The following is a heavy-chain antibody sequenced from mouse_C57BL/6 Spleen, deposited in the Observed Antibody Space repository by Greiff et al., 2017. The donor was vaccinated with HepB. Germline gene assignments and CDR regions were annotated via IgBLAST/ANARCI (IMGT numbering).Heavy chain of an antibody. D-gene: IGHD2-2*01. J-gene: IGHJ2*01. V-gene: IGHV3-6*01. CDR1: GYSITSGYY. CDR2: ISYDGSN. CDR3: AREVHGYDGYYFDY. Sequence: ESGPGLVKPSQSLSLTCSVTGYSITSGYYWNWIRQFPGNKLEWMGYISYDGSNNYNPSLKNRISITRDTSKNQFFLKLNSVTTEDTATYYCAREVHGYDGYYFDYWGQGTTLTVSS.